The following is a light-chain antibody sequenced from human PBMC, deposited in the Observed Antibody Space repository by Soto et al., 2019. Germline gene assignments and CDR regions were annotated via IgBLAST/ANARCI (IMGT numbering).Light chain of an antibody. CDR1: QSVDSR. V-gene: IGKV3-15*01. CDR2: GAS. CDR3: QQLFDSPIT. J-gene: IGKJ5*01. Sequence: IVMTQSPATLPVSPGERATLSCRTSQSVDSRLAWYQHKPGQAPRLLIYGASNRATGIPARFSGSGSGTEFTLTIDSLQSEDFATYYCQQLFDSPITFGQGTRLEIK.